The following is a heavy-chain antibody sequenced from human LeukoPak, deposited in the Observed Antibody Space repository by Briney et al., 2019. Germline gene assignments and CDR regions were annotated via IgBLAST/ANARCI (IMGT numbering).Heavy chain of an antibody. V-gene: IGHV1-18*01. CDR3: ARVGGYSGYGIDY. D-gene: IGHD5-12*01. J-gene: IGHJ4*02. CDR2: ISAYNGNT. Sequence: ASVKVSCKASGYSFTSYGISWVRHRPAQGLGLMGWISAYNGNTNYAQKLQGRVTMTTDTSTSTAYMELRSLRSDDTAVYYCARVGGYSGYGIDYWGQGTLVTVSS. CDR1: GYSFTSYG.